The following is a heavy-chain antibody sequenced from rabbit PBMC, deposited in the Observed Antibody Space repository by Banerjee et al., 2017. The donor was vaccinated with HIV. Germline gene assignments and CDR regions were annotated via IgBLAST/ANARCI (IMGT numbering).Heavy chain of an antibody. CDR1: GFTVSSYW. CDR2: IAAGSSGST. Sequence: QSLEESGGDLVKPGASLTLTCTASGFTVSSYWMCWVRQAPGKGLEWIACIAAGSSGSTYYASWAKGRFTISKTSSTTVTLQMTSLTAADTATYFCARVSGDSSNYLTWGQGTLVTVS. V-gene: IGHV1S40*01. D-gene: IGHD8-1*01. CDR3: ARVSGDSSNYLT. J-gene: IGHJ3*01.